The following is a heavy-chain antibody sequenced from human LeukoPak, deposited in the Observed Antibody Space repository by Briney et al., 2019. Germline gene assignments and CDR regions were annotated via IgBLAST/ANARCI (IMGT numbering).Heavy chain of an antibody. CDR3: AKDEGAYGDYGGFVDY. V-gene: IGHV3-30*02. D-gene: IGHD4-17*01. CDR1: GLTFSNYV. J-gene: IGHJ4*02. Sequence: GGSLRLSCAASGLTFSNYVMHWVRQAPGRGLEWVAFIRYDGSNKYYADSVKGRFTIPRDNSKNTLYLQMNSLRAEDTAVYYCAKDEGAYGDYGGFVDYWGQGTLVTVSS. CDR2: IRYDGSNK.